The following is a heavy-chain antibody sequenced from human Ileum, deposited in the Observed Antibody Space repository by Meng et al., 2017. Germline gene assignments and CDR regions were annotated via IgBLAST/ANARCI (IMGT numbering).Heavy chain of an antibody. CDR2: IYSGVDT. D-gene: IGHD1-26*01. V-gene: IGHV3-53*01. J-gene: IGHJ4*02. CDR1: GFIVSSNY. CDR3: ARRSGSYPVNDF. Sequence: GGSLRLSCAASGFIVSSNYMSWVRQAPGKGLEWVSVIYSGVDTYYADSVKGRFTISRDNSKNMIYLQMNSLRAEDTAVYYCARRSGSYPVNDFWGQGTLVTVSS.